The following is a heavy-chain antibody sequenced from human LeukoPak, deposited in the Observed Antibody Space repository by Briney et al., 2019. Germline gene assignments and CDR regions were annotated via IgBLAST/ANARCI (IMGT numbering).Heavy chain of an antibody. Sequence: GASVKVSCKASGYTFTSYGISWVRQAPGQGLEWMGWISAYNGNTNYAQKLQGRVTMTTDTSTSTAYMELRSLRSDDTAVYYCARGMDETMVRGVPSRYYYYGMDVWGQGTTVTVSS. CDR3: ARGMDETMVRGVPSRYYYYGMDV. V-gene: IGHV1-18*01. CDR1: GYTFTSYG. J-gene: IGHJ6*02. CDR2: ISAYNGNT. D-gene: IGHD3-10*01.